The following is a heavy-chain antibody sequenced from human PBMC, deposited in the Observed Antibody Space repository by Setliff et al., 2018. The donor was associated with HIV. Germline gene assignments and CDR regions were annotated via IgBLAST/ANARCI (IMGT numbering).Heavy chain of an antibody. V-gene: IGHV3-7*02. Sequence: GGSLRLSCVASRFRFRDYWMSWVRQAPGRGLEWVAVINQEGSEKYYLDSVKGRFTISRDNVKNSLYLQMNSLSAEDTAVYYCAKGHRQGGGCYDSKYYYYYGLDVWGQGTTVTVSS. D-gene: IGHD2-15*01. CDR3: AKGHRQGGGCYDSKYYYYYGLDV. J-gene: IGHJ6*02. CDR1: RFRFRDYW. CDR2: INQEGSEK.